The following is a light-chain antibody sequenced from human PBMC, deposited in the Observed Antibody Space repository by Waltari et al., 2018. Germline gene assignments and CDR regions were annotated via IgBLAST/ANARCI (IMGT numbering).Light chain of an antibody. Sequence: QSVLTQPPSASGTPGQRVTISCSGSSSNLGMNYEYWYQQLPGTTPKLLIYRNNQRPSGVHDRFSGSKSGTSASLAISGLRSEDEADYYCAAWDDSLSGVVFGGGTKLTVL. CDR1: SSNLGMNY. V-gene: IGLV1-47*01. CDR2: RNN. J-gene: IGLJ2*01. CDR3: AAWDDSLSGVV.